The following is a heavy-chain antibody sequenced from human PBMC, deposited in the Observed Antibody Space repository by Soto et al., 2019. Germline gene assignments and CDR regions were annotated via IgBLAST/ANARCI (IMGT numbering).Heavy chain of an antibody. V-gene: IGHV3-33*01. Sequence: QVQLVESGGGVVQPGRSLRLSCAASGFNFSSYGMHWVRQAPGKGLEWVAVIWYDGSNKYYADSVKGRFTSSIDNSKNTLYLQMNSLRAEDTAVYYCARDGYCSGGSCYSAPVFDYWGQGTLVTVSS. D-gene: IGHD2-15*01. CDR3: ARDGYCSGGSCYSAPVFDY. CDR2: IWYDGSNK. CDR1: GFNFSSYG. J-gene: IGHJ4*02.